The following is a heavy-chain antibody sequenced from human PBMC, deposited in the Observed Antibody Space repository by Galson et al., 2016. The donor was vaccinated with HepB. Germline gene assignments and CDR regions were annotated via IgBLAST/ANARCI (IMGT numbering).Heavy chain of an antibody. J-gene: IGHJ4*02. Sequence: SLRLSCAVSGFTFDDYAMSWVRQAPGQGLEWVSSITGTGAFTYYPVSVKGRFAISRDNSKKTVYLQMNNLRVEDTAVYYCAKVAEGRFWAEYYFDYWGQGTLVTVSS. CDR3: AKVAEGRFWAEYYFDY. CDR1: GFTFDDYA. CDR2: ITGTGAFT. V-gene: IGHV3-23*01. D-gene: IGHD1-14*01.